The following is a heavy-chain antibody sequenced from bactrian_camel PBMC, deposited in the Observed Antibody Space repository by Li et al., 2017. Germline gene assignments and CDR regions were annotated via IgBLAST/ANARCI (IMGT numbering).Heavy chain of an antibody. CDR1: GFTQSSYC. J-gene: IGHJ4*01. CDR3: ATVSNPVRGSWSDLAYNY. D-gene: IGHD6*01. Sequence: QLVESGGGSVQTGGSLRLSCAFSGFTQSSYCMGWFRQGPGKGREGVGAIGRDGTDTYPDSVKGRFTVSKDNAKNTLYLQMNSLKSEDTALYYCATVSNPVRGSWSDLAYNYWGQGTQVTVS. CDR2: IGRDGTD. V-gene: IGHV3S44*01.